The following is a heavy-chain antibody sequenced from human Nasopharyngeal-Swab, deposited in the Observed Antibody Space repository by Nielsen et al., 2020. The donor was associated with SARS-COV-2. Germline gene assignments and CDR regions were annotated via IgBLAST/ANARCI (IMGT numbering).Heavy chain of an antibody. CDR3: ASPEGELQWEEFDY. J-gene: IGHJ4*02. D-gene: IGHD5-24*01. V-gene: IGHV1-69*13. Sequence: SVKVSCKASGGTFSSYAISWVRQAPGQGLEWMGGIIPIFGTANYAQKFQGRVTITADESTSTAYMELSSLRSEDTAVYYCASPEGELQWEEFDYWGQGTLVTVSS. CDR1: GGTFSSYA. CDR2: IIPIFGTA.